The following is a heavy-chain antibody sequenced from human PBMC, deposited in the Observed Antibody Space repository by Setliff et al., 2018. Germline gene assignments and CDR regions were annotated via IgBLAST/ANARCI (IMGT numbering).Heavy chain of an antibody. CDR3: ARTGTYRYFDY. Sequence: SETLSLTCTVSGGSINSGTYYWGWIRQPPGKGLEWIGRIYHGGTTYYNASLKSRVIISVDTSKNQFSLSLSSVTAADTAVYYCARTGTYRYFDYWGQGTPVTVSS. V-gene: IGHV4-39*01. D-gene: IGHD1-26*01. J-gene: IGHJ4*02. CDR2: IYHGGTT. CDR1: GGSINSGTYY.